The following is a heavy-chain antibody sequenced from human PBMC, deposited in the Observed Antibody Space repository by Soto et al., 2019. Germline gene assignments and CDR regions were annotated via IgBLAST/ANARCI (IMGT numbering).Heavy chain of an antibody. CDR2: INPSGGST. V-gene: IGHV1-46*01. Sequence: ASVKVSCKASGYTFTSYYMHWVRQAPGQGLEWMGIINPSGGSTSYAQKFQGRVTMTRDTSTSTVYMELSRLRSDDTAVYYCAKSGSFFSPPLGYFDYGGQGTLVTVSS. CDR3: AKSGSFFSPPLGYFDY. CDR1: GYTFTSYY. J-gene: IGHJ4*02. D-gene: IGHD1-26*01.